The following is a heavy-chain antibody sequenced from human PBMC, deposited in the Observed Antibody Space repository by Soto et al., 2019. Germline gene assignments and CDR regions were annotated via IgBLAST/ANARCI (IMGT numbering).Heavy chain of an antibody. V-gene: IGHV4-34*01. CDR1: RGSFSGYY. J-gene: IGHJ6*02. Sequence: SETLSLTCAVYRGSFSGYYWSWIPQPPGRGLEWIGEINHSGSTNYNPSLKSRVTISVDTSKNQFSLKLSSVTAADTAVYYCARGRDTAMVIGYYYYYGMDVWGQGTTVTVSS. D-gene: IGHD5-18*01. CDR2: INHSGST. CDR3: ARGRDTAMVIGYYYYYGMDV.